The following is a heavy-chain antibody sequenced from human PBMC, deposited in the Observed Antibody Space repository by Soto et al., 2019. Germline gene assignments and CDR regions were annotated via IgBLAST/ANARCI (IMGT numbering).Heavy chain of an antibody. Sequence: QVQLVQSGPEVKKPGASVKVSCKASGYTFTNYGVSWVRQTPGQGLEWMGWISTSNGNTNYAQKLQGRATLTTDTSTSTAYMELRSLISDDTAVYYCASGYDDDYWGQGTLVTVSS. CDR2: ISTSNGNT. CDR3: ASGYDDDY. V-gene: IGHV1-18*01. J-gene: IGHJ4*02. CDR1: GYTFTNYG. D-gene: IGHD5-12*01.